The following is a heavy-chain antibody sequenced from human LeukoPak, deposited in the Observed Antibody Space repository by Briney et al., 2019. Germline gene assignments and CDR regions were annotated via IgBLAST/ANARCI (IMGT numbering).Heavy chain of an antibody. J-gene: IGHJ6*02. CDR1: GGSISSSNYF. V-gene: IGHV4-39*07. D-gene: IGHD6-13*01. CDR3: ARTLYSSSWYYYYGMDV. Sequence: SETLSLTCTVSGGSISSSNYFWSWIRLPPGQELEWIASINYGGTTYYNPSLKSRVTISVDTSKNQFSLKLSSVTAADTAVYYCARTLYSSSWYYYYGMDVWGQGTTVTVSS. CDR2: INYGGTT.